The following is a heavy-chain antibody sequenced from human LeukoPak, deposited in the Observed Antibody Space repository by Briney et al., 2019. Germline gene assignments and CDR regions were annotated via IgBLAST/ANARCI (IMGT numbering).Heavy chain of an antibody. CDR2: MNSDGSIT. CDR1: GFSFSSSW. J-gene: IGHJ4*02. D-gene: IGHD3-10*01. Sequence: GGSLRLSCAASGFSFSSSWMHWVRQVPGKGLEWVSRMNSDGSITGYADSVKGRFTISRDNAKNTLYLQMNSLRAEDTAVYYCAKRASGSGTSLYYFDYWGQGTLVTVSS. V-gene: IGHV3-74*01. CDR3: AKRASGSGTSLYYFDY.